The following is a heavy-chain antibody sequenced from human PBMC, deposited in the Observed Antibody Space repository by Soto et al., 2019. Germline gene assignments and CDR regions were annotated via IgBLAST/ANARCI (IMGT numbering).Heavy chain of an antibody. V-gene: IGHV4-31*03. J-gene: IGHJ5*02. D-gene: IGHD2-21*01. CDR1: SAALSSGNYY. CDR3: ARLRIATNNYKWFDP. Sequence: PSETLSLTCIVSSAALSSGNYYWIWIRQVPGKGLEWIGHIYVTGAVDYNPSLRDRITISQDTSERQFSLNLRLVTAADTAVYYCARLRIATNNYKWFDPWGQGTLVTVSS. CDR2: IYVTGAV.